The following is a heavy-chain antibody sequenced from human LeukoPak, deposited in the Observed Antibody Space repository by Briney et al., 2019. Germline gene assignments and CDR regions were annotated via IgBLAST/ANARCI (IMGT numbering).Heavy chain of an antibody. CDR2: INYSGST. CDR3: ARLEKNYDFLTGYYTQYFDY. J-gene: IGHJ4*02. CDR1: GGSISSSTFY. Sequence: SETLSPTCTVSGGSISSSTFYWGWIRQPPGKGLEWIGSINYSGSTYYNPSLKSRVTISVDTSKNQFSLKLNSVTAADTAVYYCARLEKNYDFLTGYYTQYFDYWGQGTLVTVSS. V-gene: IGHV4-39*01. D-gene: IGHD3-9*01.